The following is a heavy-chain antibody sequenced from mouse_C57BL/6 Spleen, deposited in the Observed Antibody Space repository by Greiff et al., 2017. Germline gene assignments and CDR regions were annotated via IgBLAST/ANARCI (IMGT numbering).Heavy chain of an antibody. CDR2: IYPGDGDT. CDR3: ARKRDFYGSSLFAY. Sequence: QVQLQQSGAELVKPGASVKISCTASGYAFSSYWMNWVKQRPGKGLEWIGQIYPGDGDTNYNGKFKCKATLTADKSSSTAYMQLSSLTSEDSAVYFCARKRDFYGSSLFAYWGQGTLVTVSA. J-gene: IGHJ3*01. CDR1: GYAFSSYW. V-gene: IGHV1-80*01. D-gene: IGHD1-1*01.